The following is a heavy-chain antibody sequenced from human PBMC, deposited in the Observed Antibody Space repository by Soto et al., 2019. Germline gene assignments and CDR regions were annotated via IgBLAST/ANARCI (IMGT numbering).Heavy chain of an antibody. CDR1: GFTFSSYG. V-gene: IGHV3-30*18. CDR2: VSYDGSNK. D-gene: IGHD6-19*01. J-gene: IGHJ4*02. Sequence: GGSLRLSCAASGFTFSSYGMHWVRQAPGKGLEWVAVVSYDGSNKYYAESVKGRFSISRDNSQNTLYLQMNSLRAEDTAVYYCAKELAVAAFDWGQGTLVTVSS. CDR3: AKELAVAAFD.